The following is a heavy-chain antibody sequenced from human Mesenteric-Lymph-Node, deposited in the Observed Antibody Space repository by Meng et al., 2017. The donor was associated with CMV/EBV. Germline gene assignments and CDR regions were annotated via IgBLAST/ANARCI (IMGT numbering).Heavy chain of an antibody. D-gene: IGHD3-9*01. Sequence: CTVSGGSISSGGCYCSWIRQHPGKGLEWIGYIYYSGSTYYNPSLKSRVTISVDTSKNQFSLKLSSVTAADTAVYYCARGAQLRYFDHWGQGTLVTVSS. V-gene: IGHV4-31*03. CDR2: IYYSGST. CDR3: ARGAQLRYFDH. J-gene: IGHJ4*02. CDR1: GGSISSGGCY.